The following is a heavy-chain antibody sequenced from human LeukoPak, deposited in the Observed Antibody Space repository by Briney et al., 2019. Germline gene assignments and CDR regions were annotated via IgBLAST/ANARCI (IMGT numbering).Heavy chain of an antibody. CDR2: ISSSSSYI. Sequence: GGSLGLSCAASGFTFSSYSTNWVRQAPGKGLEWVSSISSSSSYIYYAGSVKGRFTISRDNAKNSLYLQMNSLRTEDTAVYYCARLATNGGYGYWGQGTLVTVSS. J-gene: IGHJ4*02. CDR1: GFTFSSYS. CDR3: ARLATNGGYGY. D-gene: IGHD5-12*01. V-gene: IGHV3-21*01.